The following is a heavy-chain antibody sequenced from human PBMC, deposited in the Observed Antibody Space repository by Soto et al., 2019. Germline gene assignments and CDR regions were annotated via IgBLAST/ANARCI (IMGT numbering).Heavy chain of an antibody. V-gene: IGHV3-33*08. CDR1: GFGFTFSTSA. Sequence: GGSLRLSCAASGFGFTFSTSAMSWVRQAPGKGLEWVAVIWNDGSNKNYADSVKGRFTISRDNSKNTLYLQMNSLRAEDTGIYYCARLSLPDWGQGTMVTVSS. CDR2: IWNDGSNK. J-gene: IGHJ3*01. CDR3: ARLSLPD.